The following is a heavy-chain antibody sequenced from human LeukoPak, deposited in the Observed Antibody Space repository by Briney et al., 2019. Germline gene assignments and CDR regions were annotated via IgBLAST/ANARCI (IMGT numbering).Heavy chain of an antibody. J-gene: IGHJ4*02. CDR3: ARDVMGGYDLDYFDY. CDR1: GFTFSSYW. D-gene: IGHD5-12*01. V-gene: IGHV3-7*04. CDR2: IKQDGSEK. Sequence: GGSLRLTCAASGFTFSSYWVSWVRQAPGKGLEWVANIKQDGSEKYYVDFVKGRFTISRDNAKNSLYLQMNSLRAEDTAVYYCARDVMGGYDLDYFDYWGQGTLVTVSS.